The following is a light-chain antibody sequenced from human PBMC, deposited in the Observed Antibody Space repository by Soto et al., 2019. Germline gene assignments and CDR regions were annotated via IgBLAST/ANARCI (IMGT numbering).Light chain of an antibody. CDR3: QQSYTTLLT. V-gene: IGKV1-39*01. J-gene: IGKJ4*01. Sequence: DIQMTRSPSSLSASVGDRVTITCRASQSISSYLNWYQQKPGKAPKLLIYAASSLQSGVPSRFSGSGSGTDFTLTISSLQPEDFATYYCQQSYTTLLTIGGGTKVEIK. CDR2: AAS. CDR1: QSISSY.